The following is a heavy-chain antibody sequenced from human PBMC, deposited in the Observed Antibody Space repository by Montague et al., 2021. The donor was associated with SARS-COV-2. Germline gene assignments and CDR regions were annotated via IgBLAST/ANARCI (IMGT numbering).Heavy chain of an antibody. CDR1: GVSVNNYY. J-gene: IGHJ3*01. D-gene: IGHD3-22*01. CDR3: VRDLYDTSDYLQGTFDV. V-gene: IGHV4-59*02. CDR2: IYYTGST. Sequence: SETLSLTCSASGVSVNNYYWAWIRQTPEKGLEWIGYIYYTGSTNYNPSLRNRITISIDTSANQFSLKLRSVTPADTAVYYCVRDLYDTSDYLQGTFDVWGHGTVVSVSS.